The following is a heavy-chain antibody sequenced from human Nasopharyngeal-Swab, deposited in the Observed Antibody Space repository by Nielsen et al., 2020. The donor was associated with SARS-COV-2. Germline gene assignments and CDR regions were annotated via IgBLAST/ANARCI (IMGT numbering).Heavy chain of an antibody. Sequence: ASVKVSCKASGYTFTSYAMNWVRQAPGQGLEWMGWINTNTGNPTYVQGFTGRFVFSLDTSVSTAYLQISSLKAEDTAVYYCARAPNIVVVPAATGCWFDPWGQGTLVTVSS. CDR2: INTNTGNP. V-gene: IGHV7-4-1*02. CDR1: GYTFTSYA. CDR3: ARAPNIVVVPAATGCWFDP. D-gene: IGHD2-2*01. J-gene: IGHJ5*02.